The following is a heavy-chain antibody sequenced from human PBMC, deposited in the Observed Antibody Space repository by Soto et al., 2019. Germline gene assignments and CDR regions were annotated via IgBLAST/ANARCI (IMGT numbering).Heavy chain of an antibody. J-gene: IGHJ6*02. V-gene: IGHV4-59*01. Sequence: SETLSLICTVSGGSISSYYWSWIRQPPGKGLEWIGYIYYSGSTNYNPSLKSRVTISVDTSKNQFSLKLSSVTAADTAVYYCARDSSGGMDVWGQGTTVTVSS. D-gene: IGHD3-10*01. CDR1: GGSISSYY. CDR3: ARDSSGGMDV. CDR2: IYYSGST.